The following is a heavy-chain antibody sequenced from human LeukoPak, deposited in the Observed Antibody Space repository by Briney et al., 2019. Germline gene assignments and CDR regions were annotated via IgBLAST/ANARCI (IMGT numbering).Heavy chain of an antibody. CDR2: INHSGST. D-gene: IGHD2-2*01. J-gene: IGHJ5*02. Sequence: SETLSLTCAVYGGSFSGYYWSWIRQPPGKGLEWIGEINHSGSTNYNPSLKSRVTISVDTSKNQFYLKLSSVTAADTAVYYWARTLRYWSSTSCQPHPSWGQGTLVTVSS. CDR1: GGSFSGYY. CDR3: ARTLRYWSSTSCQPHPS. V-gene: IGHV4-34*01.